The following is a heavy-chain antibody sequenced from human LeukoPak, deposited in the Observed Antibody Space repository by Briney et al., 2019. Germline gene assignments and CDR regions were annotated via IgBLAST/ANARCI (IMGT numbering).Heavy chain of an antibody. V-gene: IGHV4-34*01. CDR1: GGSFSGYY. D-gene: IGHD6-13*01. CDR2: INHRGST. CDR3: ARREGGGLHSSSWSKTRGSFDY. Sequence: SETLSLTCAVYGGSFSGYYWSWIRQPPGKGLEWSGGINHRGSTSDNPSLKSRVTISGDTSKKQCALQLSSVTAADPAVYYCARREGGGLHSSSWSKTRGSFDYWGQGTLVTVSS. J-gene: IGHJ4*02.